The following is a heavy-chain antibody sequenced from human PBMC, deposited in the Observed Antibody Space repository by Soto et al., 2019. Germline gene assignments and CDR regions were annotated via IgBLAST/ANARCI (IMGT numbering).Heavy chain of an antibody. CDR3: ARGIATGQLDP. J-gene: IGHJ5*02. D-gene: IGHD2-15*01. CDR1: GYTFTRYT. V-gene: IGHV1-3*01. Sequence: ASVKVSCKASGYTFTRYTMNWVRQAPGRRLEWMGWINPDNGNTKSSQKFQDRVIITRDTSASTAYMDLSSLRSEDTAVYYCARGIATGQLDPWGQGTLVTVSS. CDR2: INPDNGNT.